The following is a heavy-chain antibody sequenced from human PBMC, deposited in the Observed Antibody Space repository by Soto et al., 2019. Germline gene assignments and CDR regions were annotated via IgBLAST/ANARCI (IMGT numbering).Heavy chain of an antibody. CDR1: GGSVSRSPQY. CDR3: ATNDAVVVTATFDY. J-gene: IGHJ4*02. Sequence: SETLSLTCTVSGGSVSRSPQYWGWIRQPPGKGLEWIGSINNSGRTYSNPPLKSRVTMSVDMSKNQFSLKLRSVTAADTAVYYCATNDAVVVTATFDYWGQGTLVTVSS. V-gene: IGHV4-39*01. CDR2: INNSGRT. D-gene: IGHD2-21*02.